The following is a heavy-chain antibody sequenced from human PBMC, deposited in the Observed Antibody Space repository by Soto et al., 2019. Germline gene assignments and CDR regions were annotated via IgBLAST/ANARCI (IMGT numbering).Heavy chain of an antibody. D-gene: IGHD2-21*02. CDR3: ARAEGGGDCCDFDY. Sequence: PSETLSLTCTVSGGSVRSGSYYWSWIRQPPGKGLEWIGYIYYSGSTNYNPSLKSRVTISVDTSKNQFSLKLSSVTAADTAVYYCARAEGGGDCCDFDYWGQGTLVTVSS. J-gene: IGHJ4*02. V-gene: IGHV4-61*01. CDR1: GGSVRSGSYY. CDR2: IYYSGST.